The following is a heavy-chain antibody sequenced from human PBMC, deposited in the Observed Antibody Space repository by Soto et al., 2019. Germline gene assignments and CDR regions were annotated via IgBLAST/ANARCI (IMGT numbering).Heavy chain of an antibody. Sequence: SETLSLTCAVDGGSLSGYYWNWVRQPPGKGLEWSGESNHGGSTNYNPSLKSRVTISVDTSKNQVSLKLTSVTAADTAVYYCARSHRVSIFGVVSYYGMDVWGQGTTVTVSS. D-gene: IGHD3-3*01. V-gene: IGHV4-34*01. CDR3: ARSHRVSIFGVVSYYGMDV. CDR1: GGSLSGYY. CDR2: SNHGGST. J-gene: IGHJ6*02.